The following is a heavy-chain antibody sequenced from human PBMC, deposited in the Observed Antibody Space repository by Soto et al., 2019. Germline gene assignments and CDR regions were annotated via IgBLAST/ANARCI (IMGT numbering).Heavy chain of an antibody. CDR2: ITGSGGST. D-gene: IGHD4-17*01. J-gene: IGHJ4*02. Sequence: HPGGSLRLSCAASGFTFSTYAMIWVRQAPGKGLEWVSVITGSGGSTYYADSVKARFTISRDTSKNTLFLQMNSLRAEDTAVYYCAKDRYGDYGGIDYWGQGTMVTLST. CDR3: AKDRYGDYGGIDY. CDR1: GFTFSTYA. V-gene: IGHV3-23*01.